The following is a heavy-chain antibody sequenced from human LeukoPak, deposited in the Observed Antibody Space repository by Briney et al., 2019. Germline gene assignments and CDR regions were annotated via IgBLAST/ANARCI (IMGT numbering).Heavy chain of an antibody. CDR3: ASDSYSPEYFQH. D-gene: IGHD2-15*01. V-gene: IGHV3-30*03. J-gene: IGHJ1*01. Sequence: GGSLRLSCAASGFTFYNYGIHWVRQAPGKGLEWVALISYDGINKYYADSVKGRFTISRDNSKNTLYLQMNSLRPEDTAVYYCASDSYSPEYFQHWGQGTLVTVSS. CDR1: GFTFYNYG. CDR2: ISYDGINK.